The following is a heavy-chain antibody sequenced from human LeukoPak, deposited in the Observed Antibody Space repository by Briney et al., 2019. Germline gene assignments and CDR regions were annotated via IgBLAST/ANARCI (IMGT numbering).Heavy chain of an antibody. CDR1: GGSISSYY. CDR3: ARRYSGYDYPFDP. V-gene: IGHV4-59*01. Sequence: SETLSLTCTVSGGSISSYYWSWIRQPPGKGLEWIGYIYYSGSTNYNPSLKSRVTISVDTSKNQFSLKLSSVTAADTAVYYCARRYSGYDYPFDPWGQGTLVTVSS. CDR2: IYYSGST. D-gene: IGHD5-12*01. J-gene: IGHJ5*02.